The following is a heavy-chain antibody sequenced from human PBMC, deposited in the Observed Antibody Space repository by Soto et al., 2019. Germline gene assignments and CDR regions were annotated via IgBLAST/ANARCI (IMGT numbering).Heavy chain of an antibody. V-gene: IGHV4-61*01. Sequence: QVQLQESGPGLVKPSETLSLSCTVSGGSVSSGSYYWSWIRQPPGKGLEWIGYIFYSGSTNYNPSLKSRVYVSVDTSKNQFSLKLSSVTAADTALYYCARGGGYCSGGTCYSPGWFDPWGQGTLVTVSS. D-gene: IGHD2-15*01. CDR2: IFYSGST. CDR3: ARGGGYCSGGTCYSPGWFDP. J-gene: IGHJ5*02. CDR1: GGSVSSGSYY.